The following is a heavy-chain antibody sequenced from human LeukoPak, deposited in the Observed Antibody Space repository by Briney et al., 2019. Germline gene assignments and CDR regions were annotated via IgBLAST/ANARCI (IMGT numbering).Heavy chain of an antibody. Sequence: GGSLRLSCAASGFTFSNDGMRWVRQAPGKGLEWVAVIWYDGSNKYYADSVKGRFTISRDNSKNTLYLQMNSLRAEDTAVYYCAKERNSRGAFDYWGQGTLVTVSA. V-gene: IGHV3-33*06. CDR2: IWYDGSNK. D-gene: IGHD2/OR15-2a*01. J-gene: IGHJ4*02. CDR3: AKERNSRGAFDY. CDR1: GFTFSNDG.